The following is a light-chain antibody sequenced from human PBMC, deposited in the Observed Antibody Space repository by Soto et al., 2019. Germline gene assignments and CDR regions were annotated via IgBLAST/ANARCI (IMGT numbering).Light chain of an antibody. CDR1: QSVSSSY. V-gene: IGKV3D-20*02. J-gene: IGKJ5*01. CDR2: GAS. CDR3: QQRSNWPPIT. Sequence: IVLPQSPCTLSLSPGERSTLWCISMQSVSSSYLAWYQQKPGQAPRLLIYGASTRATGIPARFSGSGSGTDFTLTISSLEPEDFAVYYCQQRSNWPPITFGQGTRLEIK.